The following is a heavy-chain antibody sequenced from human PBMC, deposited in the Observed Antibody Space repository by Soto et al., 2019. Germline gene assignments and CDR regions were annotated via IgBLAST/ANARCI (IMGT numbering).Heavy chain of an antibody. Sequence: PGGSLRLSCAASGFTFSSYAMSWVRQAPGKGLECVSVITDSGSAAYYADSVKGRFTISRDNFKNTLYPQMNSLRAEDTAVYYCAKDTFCSGGGCYGVDYWGQGTQVTVSS. CDR1: GFTFSSYA. V-gene: IGHV3-23*01. CDR3: AKDTFCSGGGCYGVDY. D-gene: IGHD2-15*01. CDR2: ITDSGSAA. J-gene: IGHJ4*02.